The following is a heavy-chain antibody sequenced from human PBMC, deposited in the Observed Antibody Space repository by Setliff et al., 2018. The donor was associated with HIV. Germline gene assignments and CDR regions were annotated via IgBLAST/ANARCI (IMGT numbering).Heavy chain of an antibody. J-gene: IGHJ6*03. Sequence: ASVKVSCKASGYTFTSYGISWVRQAPGQGLEWMGWISAYNGNTNYAQKLQGRVTMTTDTSTSTAYMELRSLRSDDTAVYYCARRVHLTVPAHYYYYMDVWGQGTTVTVSS. V-gene: IGHV1-18*01. CDR1: GYTFTSYG. CDR2: ISAYNGNT. D-gene: IGHD2-2*01. CDR3: ARRVHLTVPAHYYYYMDV.